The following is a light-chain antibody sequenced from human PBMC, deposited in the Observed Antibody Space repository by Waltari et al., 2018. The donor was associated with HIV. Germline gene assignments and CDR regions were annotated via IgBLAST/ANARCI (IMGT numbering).Light chain of an antibody. Sequence: DIVMTQSPDSLPVSLGERATINCKSSQSIFYNSNNKNYLAWYQQKPGQPPKLLIYWASTRESGVPDRFSGSGSGTYFTLTISSLQAEDVGVYYCQQYFTSPVTFGQGTKLEIK. V-gene: IGKV4-1*01. CDR3: QQYFTSPVT. J-gene: IGKJ2*01. CDR2: WAS. CDR1: QSIFYNSNNKNY.